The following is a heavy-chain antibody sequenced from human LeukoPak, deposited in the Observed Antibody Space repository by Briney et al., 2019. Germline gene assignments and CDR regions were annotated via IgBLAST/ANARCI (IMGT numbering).Heavy chain of an antibody. J-gene: IGHJ3*02. CDR1: GFPFSRYS. CDR2: FSSSSSTI. V-gene: IGHV3-48*01. CDR3: ARTGAFDI. Sequence: TGGSLRLSCAASGFPFSRYSMNWVRQAPGRGLEWVSYFSSSSSTIYYTHSVTGRFTISRDHAKHSLYLQMNSLRAEHTCVYYCARTGAFDIWGQGTMVSAS.